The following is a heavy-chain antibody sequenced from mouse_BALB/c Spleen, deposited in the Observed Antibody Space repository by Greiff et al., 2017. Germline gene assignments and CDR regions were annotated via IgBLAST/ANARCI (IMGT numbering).Heavy chain of an antibody. J-gene: IGHJ1*01. CDR3: TRDQIYYGNFYWDLDV. Sequence: EVMLVESGGGLVKPGGSLNLSCAASGFTFSSYTMSWVRQTPEKRLEWVATISSGGSYTYYPDSVKGRYTISRDNAKNTLYLQMSSLKSEDTAMYYCTRDQIYYGNFYWDLDVWGAGTTVTVSS. CDR2: ISSGGSYT. CDR1: GFTFSSYT. D-gene: IGHD2-1*01. V-gene: IGHV5-6-4*01.